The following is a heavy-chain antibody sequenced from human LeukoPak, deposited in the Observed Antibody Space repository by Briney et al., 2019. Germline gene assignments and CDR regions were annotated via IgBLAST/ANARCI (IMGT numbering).Heavy chain of an antibody. V-gene: IGHV3-66*01. CDR3: ARDAYYYDSSGYDDAFDI. J-gene: IGHJ3*02. D-gene: IGHD3-22*01. CDR2: IYSGGST. CDR1: GFTFSSNW. Sequence: PGGSLRLSCVASGFTFSSNWMSWVRQAPGKGLEWVSVIYSGGSTYYADSVKGRFTISRDNSKNTLYLQMNSLRAEDTAVYYCARDAYYYDSSGYDDAFDIWGQGTMVTVSS.